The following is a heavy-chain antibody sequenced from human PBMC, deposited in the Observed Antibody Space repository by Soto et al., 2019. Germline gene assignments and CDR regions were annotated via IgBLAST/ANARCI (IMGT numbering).Heavy chain of an antibody. CDR3: ARDQGITTFGVSSMYYYGMDV. CDR2: INPDNGNT. CDR1: GYTFTRSG. J-gene: IGHJ6*02. D-gene: IGHD3-3*01. Sequence: QVQLVQSGAEVKKPGASVKVSCKASGYTFTRSGISWVRQAPGQGLEWLGWINPDNGNTNYAQHLQGRVSLTTDTSASTAYMDLRSLRSADTAVYCCARDQGITTFGVSSMYYYGMDVWGQGPTVTVSS. V-gene: IGHV1-18*01.